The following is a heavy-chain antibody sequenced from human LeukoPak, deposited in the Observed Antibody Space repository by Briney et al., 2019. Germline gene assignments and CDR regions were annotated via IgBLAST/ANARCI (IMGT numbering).Heavy chain of an antibody. J-gene: IGHJ6*03. V-gene: IGHV3-30*04. CDR3: AKLGKTENHYGSGRFSYYYYMDV. D-gene: IGHD3-10*01. CDR2: ISYDGSNK. CDR1: GFTFSSYA. Sequence: GGSLRLSCAASGFTFSSYAMHWVRQAPGKGLEWVAVISYDGSNKYHADSVKGRFTISRDNSKNTLYLQTNSLRAEDTAVYYCAKLGKTENHYGSGRFSYYYYMDVWGKGTTVTISS.